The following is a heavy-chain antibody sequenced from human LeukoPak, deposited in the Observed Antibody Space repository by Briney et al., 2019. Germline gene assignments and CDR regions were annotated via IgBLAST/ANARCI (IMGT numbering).Heavy chain of an antibody. J-gene: IGHJ4*02. D-gene: IGHD6-19*01. Sequence: SETLSLTCTVSGDSISSGDYYWSWIRQPAGKGLEWIGRISSSGSTNYNPSLRSRLTMTVDTSKNQFSLRLTSLTAADTAIYYCARDYASAWYRDFFDYWGQGTLVTVSS. CDR3: ARDYASAWYRDFFDY. CDR2: ISSSGST. V-gene: IGHV4-61*02. CDR1: GDSISSGDYY.